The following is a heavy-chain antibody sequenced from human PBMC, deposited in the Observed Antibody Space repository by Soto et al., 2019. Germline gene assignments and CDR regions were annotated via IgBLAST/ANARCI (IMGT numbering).Heavy chain of an antibody. V-gene: IGHV5-51*01. CDR3: ARLDYSSSSLGYYYYGMDV. CDR1: GYSFTTYW. CDR2: IFPGDSDT. J-gene: IGHJ6*02. D-gene: IGHD6-6*01. Sequence: GESLKISCKGSGYSFTTYWIAWVRQMPGKGLEWMGIIFPGDSDTRYSPSFQGQVTISADKSISTAYLQWSSLKASDTAIYYCARLDYSSSSLGYYYYGMDVWGQGTTVTV.